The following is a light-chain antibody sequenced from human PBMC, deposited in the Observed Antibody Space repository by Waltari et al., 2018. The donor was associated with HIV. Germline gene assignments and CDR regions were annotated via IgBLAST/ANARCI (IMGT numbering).Light chain of an antibody. J-gene: IGLJ2*01. CDR1: SSDVGGYNY. CDR3: CSYAGSYGVV. CDR2: DVS. Sequence: QSALTQPRSVSGSPGQSVTISCTGTSSDVGGYNYVSWYQQLPGKAPKLMIYDVSKRPSGLPDRFSGPKSGNTASLTISGLQAEDEADYYCCSYAGSYGVVFGGGTKLTVL. V-gene: IGLV2-11*01.